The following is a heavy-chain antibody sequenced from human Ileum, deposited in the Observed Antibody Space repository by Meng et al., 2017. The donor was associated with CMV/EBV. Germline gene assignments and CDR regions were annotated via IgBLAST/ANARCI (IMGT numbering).Heavy chain of an antibody. CDR2: INSDGTTT. Sequence: GESLKISCAVSGFTFSSYWMHWVRQAPGQGLVWVSRINSDGTTTKYADSVKGRFTISRDNAENTLYLQMNTLRAEDTAVYYCARGNNYAMDVWGLGNTVTVSS. J-gene: IGHJ6*02. CDR1: GFTFSSYW. CDR3: ARGNNYAMDV. D-gene: IGHD1/OR15-1a*01. V-gene: IGHV3-74*01.